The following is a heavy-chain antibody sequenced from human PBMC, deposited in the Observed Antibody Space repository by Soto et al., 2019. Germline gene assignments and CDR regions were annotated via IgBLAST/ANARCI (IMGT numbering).Heavy chain of an antibody. CDR1: GFSLSTSGVG. V-gene: IGHV2-5*02. CDR3: ADSLPPWGGMDV. CDR2: IYWDDDK. J-gene: IGHJ6*02. Sequence: QITLKESGPPLVKPTQTLTLTCTFSGFSLSTSGVGVGWIRQPPGKALEWLALIYWDDDKRYSPSLKSRLTIHKHTSNNQVVPTITNMDPVDTATYYCADSLPPWGGMDVWGPGTTVTVSS. D-gene: IGHD7-27*01.